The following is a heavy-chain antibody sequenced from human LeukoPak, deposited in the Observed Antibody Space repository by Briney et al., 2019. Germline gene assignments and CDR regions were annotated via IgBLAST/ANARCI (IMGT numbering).Heavy chain of an antibody. D-gene: IGHD2-2*01. Sequence: SVKVSCKASGYTFSSYAISWVRQAPGQGLEWMGGIIPIFGTANYAQKFQGRVTITADESTGTAYMELSSLRSEDTAVYYCARDRYCSSTSCLAAGDYWGQGTLVTVSS. CDR1: GYTFSSYA. V-gene: IGHV1-69*13. CDR2: IIPIFGTA. J-gene: IGHJ4*02. CDR3: ARDRYCSSTSCLAAGDY.